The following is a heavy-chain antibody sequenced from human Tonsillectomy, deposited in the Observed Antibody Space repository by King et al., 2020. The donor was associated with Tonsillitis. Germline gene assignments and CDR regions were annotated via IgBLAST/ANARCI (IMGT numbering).Heavy chain of an antibody. Sequence: VQLVESGGGLVQPGRSLRLSCAASGFTFDDYAMHWVRQAPGKGLEWFSGISWNSCSIGYADSVKGRFTISRDNAKNSLYLQMNSLRAEDTALYYCAKDTYDSSGPGALDIWRQGTMVTVSS. J-gene: IGHJ3*02. D-gene: IGHD3-22*01. CDR1: GFTFDDYA. V-gene: IGHV3-9*01. CDR2: ISWNSCSI. CDR3: AKDTYDSSGPGALDI.